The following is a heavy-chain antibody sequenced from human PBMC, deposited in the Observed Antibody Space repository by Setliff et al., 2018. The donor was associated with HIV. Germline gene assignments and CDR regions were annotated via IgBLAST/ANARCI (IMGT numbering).Heavy chain of an antibody. Sequence: ASVKVSCKASGYTLTSYGSSWVRQAPGRGLEWMGWISAYNGNTNYAQKLQGRVTMTTDTSTSTAYMELRRLRSDDTAVYFCLRDSEWGSYIFWTFDIWGQGTMVTVSS. V-gene: IGHV1-18*01. CDR3: LRDSEWGSYIFWTFDI. CDR1: GYTLTSYG. J-gene: IGHJ3*02. CDR2: ISAYNGNT. D-gene: IGHD1-26*01.